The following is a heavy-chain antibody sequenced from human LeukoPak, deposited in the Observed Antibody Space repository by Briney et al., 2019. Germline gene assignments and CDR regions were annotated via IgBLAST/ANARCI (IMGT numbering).Heavy chain of an antibody. V-gene: IGHV3-48*01. J-gene: IGHJ3*02. CDR2: ISSSSSTI. CDR1: GFTFSTYR. CDR3: ARDLQYYYDSSGYSRGDAFDI. D-gene: IGHD3-22*01. Sequence: GGSLRLSCAASGFTFSTYRMNWVRQAPGKGLEWVSYISSSSSTIYYAHSVKGRFTISRDNAKNSLYLQMNSLRAEDTAVYYCARDLQYYYDSSGYSRGDAFDIWGQGTMVTVSS.